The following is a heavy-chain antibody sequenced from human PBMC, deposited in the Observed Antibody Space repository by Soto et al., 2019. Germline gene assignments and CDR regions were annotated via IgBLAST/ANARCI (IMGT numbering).Heavy chain of an antibody. CDR1: GFTVSTKY. CDR2: IYSGGST. V-gene: IGHV3-66*01. CDR3: ARDPWSADY. J-gene: IGHJ4*02. Sequence: EVQLVESGGGLVQPGGSLRLSCAASGFTVSTKYMSWVRQAPGTGLEWVSVIYSGGSTFYADSVRGRFTISRDNSKNTVNLQMDSLRAKDTAVYYCARDPWSADYCGQGTLVTVCS.